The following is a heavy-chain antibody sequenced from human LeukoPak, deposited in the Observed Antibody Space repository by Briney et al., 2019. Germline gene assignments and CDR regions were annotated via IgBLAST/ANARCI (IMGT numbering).Heavy chain of an antibody. V-gene: IGHV3-7*03. CDR3: ARVPGSGTYYNRFDP. CDR1: GFTFSSYW. CDR2: IKQDGSEK. Sequence: GGSLRLSCAASGFTFSSYWMSWVRQAPGKGLEWVANIKQDGSEKYYVDSVKGRFTISRDNAKNSLYLQMNSLRAEDTALYHCARVPGSGTYYNRFDPWGQGTLVTVSS. D-gene: IGHD3-10*01. J-gene: IGHJ5*02.